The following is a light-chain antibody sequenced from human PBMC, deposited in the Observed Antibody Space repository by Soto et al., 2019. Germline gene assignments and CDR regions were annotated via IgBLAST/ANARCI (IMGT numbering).Light chain of an antibody. V-gene: IGKV3-15*01. Sequence: EIVLTQSPAILSASPGERATLSCRASQTVSDNLAWYQQKPGQSPRLLIYGASTRATDIPVRFSRSGSGTEVTLTISSLQSEDFAVYYCQQYNVWPPLYTFGQGTKL. J-gene: IGKJ2*01. CDR3: QQYNVWPPLYT. CDR1: QTVSDN. CDR2: GAS.